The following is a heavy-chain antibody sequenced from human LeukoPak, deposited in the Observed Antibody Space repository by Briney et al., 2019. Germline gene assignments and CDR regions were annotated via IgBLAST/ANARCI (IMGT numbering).Heavy chain of an antibody. V-gene: IGHV4-39*07. CDR3: ARFGLSLWFGESYDY. Sequence: PSETLSLTCTVSGGSISSSSYYWGWIRQPPGKGLEWIGSIYYSGSTYYNPSLKSRVTISVDTSKNQFSLKLSSVTAADTAAYYCARFGLSLWFGESYDYWGQGTLVTVSS. J-gene: IGHJ4*02. CDR1: GGSISSSSYY. CDR2: IYYSGST. D-gene: IGHD3-10*01.